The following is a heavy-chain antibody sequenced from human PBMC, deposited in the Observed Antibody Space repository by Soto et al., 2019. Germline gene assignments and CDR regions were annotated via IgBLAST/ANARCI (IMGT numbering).Heavy chain of an antibody. CDR2: ISSSGGTI. V-gene: IGHV3-11*01. CDR1: VFTFIDDY. J-gene: IGHJ4*02. D-gene: IGHD5-18*01. Sequence: GWSLRLSCGSSVFTFIDDYMSWIRQAPGKGLEWVSYISSSGGTIYYADSVKGRFTISRDNAKNSLFLQMNSLRDDDTAVYYCARASSPRDPWLDYWGQGTLVTVSS. CDR3: ARASSPRDPWLDY.